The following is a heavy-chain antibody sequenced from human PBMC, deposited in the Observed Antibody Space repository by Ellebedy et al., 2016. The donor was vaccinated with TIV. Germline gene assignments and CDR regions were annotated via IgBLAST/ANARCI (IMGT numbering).Heavy chain of an antibody. CDR1: GFTFSSYA. Sequence: GESLKISXAASGFTFSSYAMNWVRQAPGKGLEWVANIKQDGSEKYYVDSVKGRFTISRDNAKNSLYLQMNSLRAEDTAVYYCASYDSSGWDAFDIWGQGTMVTVSS. J-gene: IGHJ3*02. D-gene: IGHD3-22*01. CDR2: IKQDGSEK. CDR3: ASYDSSGWDAFDI. V-gene: IGHV3-7*01.